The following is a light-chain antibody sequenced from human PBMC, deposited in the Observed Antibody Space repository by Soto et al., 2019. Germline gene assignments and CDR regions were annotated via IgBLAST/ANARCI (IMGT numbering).Light chain of an antibody. V-gene: IGKV1-9*01. CDR1: QGMGTY. CDR3: QQLNGYQLA. CDR2: SAS. Sequence: DIQLTQSPSFLSASVGDTVTITCRATQGMGTYLACYQQKPGKVPKLLIRSASTLQSGVPPRFSGGGSGTEFTLTISTLQPDDSGIYYCQQLNGYQLAFGGGTNVEIK. J-gene: IGKJ4*01.